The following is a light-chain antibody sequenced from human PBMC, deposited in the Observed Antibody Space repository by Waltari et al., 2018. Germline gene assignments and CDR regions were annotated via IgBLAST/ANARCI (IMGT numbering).Light chain of an antibody. CDR3: QQYNNWPRT. Sequence: EIVMTQSPVTLSVSPGERVTLSCRASQSVSNNLAWYQQKPGQAPRLLIYDESTRATDIPARFSGSGSGAEFTLTITSMQSEDFAIYYCQQYNNWPRTFGQGTKVEVK. CDR2: DES. CDR1: QSVSNN. J-gene: IGKJ1*01. V-gene: IGKV3-15*01.